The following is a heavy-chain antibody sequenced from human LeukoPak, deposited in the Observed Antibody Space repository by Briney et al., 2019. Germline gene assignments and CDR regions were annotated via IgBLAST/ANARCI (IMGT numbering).Heavy chain of an antibody. CDR3: ATDLGLTMIRGVIVH. CDR2: IKSKGDGETT. Sequence: GGSLRLSCAASGFTFTNAWMTWVRQAPGKGLEWVGRIKSKGDGETTDYAAPVKGRFTMSRDDSKATLYLQMNSLKAEDTAVYYCATDLGLTMIRGVIVHWGQGALVTVPS. CDR1: GFTFTNAW. V-gene: IGHV3-15*01. D-gene: IGHD3-10*01. J-gene: IGHJ4*02.